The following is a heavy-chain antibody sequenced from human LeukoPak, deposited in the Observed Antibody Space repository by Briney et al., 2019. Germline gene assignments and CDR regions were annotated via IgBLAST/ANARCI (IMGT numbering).Heavy chain of an antibody. V-gene: IGHV3-7*01. Sequence: PGGSLRLSCAASGFTFSSYWMSWVRQAPGKGLEWVANIKQDGSEKYYVDSVKGRFTISRDNAKNSLYLQMNSLGAEDTAVYYCARVMWIRASLSFDYWGQGTLVTVSS. CDR3: ARVMWIRASLSFDY. J-gene: IGHJ4*02. CDR1: GFTFSSYW. D-gene: IGHD5-12*01. CDR2: IKQDGSEK.